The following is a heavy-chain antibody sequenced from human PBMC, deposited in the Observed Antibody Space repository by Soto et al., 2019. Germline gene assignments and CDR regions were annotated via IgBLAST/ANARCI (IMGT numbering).Heavy chain of an antibody. CDR1: GCNFSNYD. CDR2: ITATGFTT. V-gene: IGHV3-48*03. J-gene: IGHJ4*01. Sequence: WGSLRLSWFTSGCNFSNYDMNWVRQAPGRGMEWIAFITATGFTTFYGDSVRPRFTISRDNPQDSVFLPIPRLSVLDTGIYYCSRGFVYSGPGTPLMISS. CDR3: SRGFVY.